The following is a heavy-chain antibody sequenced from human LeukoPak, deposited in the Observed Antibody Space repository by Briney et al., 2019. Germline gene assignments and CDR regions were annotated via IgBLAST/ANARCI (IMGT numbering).Heavy chain of an antibody. CDR3: ARVGLAARRYWYWFDP. Sequence: GGSLRLSCAASGFTFSSYAMSWVRQAPGKGLEWVSAISGSGGSTYYADSVKGRFTISRDNSKNTLYLQMNSLRSEDTAVYYCARVGLAARRYWYWFDPWGQGTLVTVSS. CDR1: GFTFSSYA. D-gene: IGHD6-6*01. V-gene: IGHV3-23*01. J-gene: IGHJ5*02. CDR2: ISGSGGST.